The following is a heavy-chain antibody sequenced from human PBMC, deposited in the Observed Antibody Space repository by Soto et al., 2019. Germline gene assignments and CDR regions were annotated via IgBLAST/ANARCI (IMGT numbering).Heavy chain of an antibody. CDR3: ARDILSFEQQLVPVDY. CDR1: GFTFSSYG. CDR2: IWYDGSNK. D-gene: IGHD6-13*01. J-gene: IGHJ4*02. V-gene: IGHV3-33*01. Sequence: GGSLRLSCAASGFTFSSYGMQWVRQAPGKGLEWVAVIWYDGSNKYYADSVKGRFTISRDDSKNTLYLQMNSLRAEDTAVYYCARDILSFEQQLVPVDYWGQGTLVTVSS.